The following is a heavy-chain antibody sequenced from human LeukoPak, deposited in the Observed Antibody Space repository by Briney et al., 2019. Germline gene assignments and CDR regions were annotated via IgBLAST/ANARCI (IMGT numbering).Heavy chain of an antibody. Sequence: SETLSLTCTVSGGSISSYYWSWIRQPPGKGLEWIGYIYYSGSTNYNPSLKSRVTILVDTSKNQFSLKLSSVTAADTAVYYCARHYDYYDSSGYYSYYYGMDVWGQGTTVTVSS. V-gene: IGHV4-59*08. CDR2: IYYSGST. J-gene: IGHJ6*02. CDR1: GGSISSYY. CDR3: ARHYDYYDSSGYYSYYYGMDV. D-gene: IGHD3-22*01.